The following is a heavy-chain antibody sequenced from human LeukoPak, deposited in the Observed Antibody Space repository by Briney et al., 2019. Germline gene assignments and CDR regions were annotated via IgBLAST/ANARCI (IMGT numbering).Heavy chain of an antibody. Sequence: SETLSLTGTVSGGSISSSDDYWGWIRQPPGKGLEWIGVIYYGGSTYYHPSLKSRVTISMDTSKSQFSLRLTSVTAADTAVYYCAGGVGATTYFWGQGTLVTVSS. CDR1: GGSISSSDDY. D-gene: IGHD1-26*01. CDR3: AGGVGATTYF. J-gene: IGHJ4*02. V-gene: IGHV4-39*07. CDR2: IYYGGST.